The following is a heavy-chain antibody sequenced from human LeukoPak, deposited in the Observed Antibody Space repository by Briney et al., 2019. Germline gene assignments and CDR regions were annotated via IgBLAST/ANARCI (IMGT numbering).Heavy chain of an antibody. J-gene: IGHJ3*02. D-gene: IGHD3-9*01. CDR3: ARGYYDILTGYYLGAFDI. Sequence: ASVKVSCKASGYTFTSYDINWVRQATGQGLEWMGWMNPNSGNTGYAQKFQGRVTITRNTSISTAYMELSSLRSEDTAVYYCARGYYDILTGYYLGAFDIWGQGTMVTVSS. CDR2: MNPNSGNT. CDR1: GYTFTSYD. V-gene: IGHV1-8*03.